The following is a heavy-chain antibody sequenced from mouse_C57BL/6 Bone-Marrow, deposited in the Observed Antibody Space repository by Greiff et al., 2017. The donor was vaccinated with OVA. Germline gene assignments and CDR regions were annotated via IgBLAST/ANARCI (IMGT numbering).Heavy chain of an antibody. CDR1: GFTFSSYG. CDR3: AGPIYYYGSSYGFDV. V-gene: IGHV5-6*01. D-gene: IGHD1-1*01. Sequence: EVKLVESGGDLVKPGGSLKLSCAASGFTFSSYGMSWVRQTPDKRLEWVATISSGGSYTYYPDSVKGRFTISRDNAKNTLYLQMSSLKSEDTAMYYCAGPIYYYGSSYGFDVWGTGTTVTVSS. CDR2: ISSGGSYT. J-gene: IGHJ1*03.